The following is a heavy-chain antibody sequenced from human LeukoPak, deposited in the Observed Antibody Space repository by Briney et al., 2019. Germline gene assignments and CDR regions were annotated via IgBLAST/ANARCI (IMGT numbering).Heavy chain of an antibody. CDR1: GGSIRSSRPY. CDR2: SDYFGRA. Sequence: SETLSLTCAVSGGSIRSSRPYWGWLPQSPGKGLEWIVSSDYFGRAYYRPFLRSRASISTVTSKKQSSLDLTSVTDTDTALYYCATHDEGSYFESWGQGTLVTVSS. D-gene: IGHD3-10*01. J-gene: IGHJ4*02. CDR3: ATHDEGSYFES. V-gene: IGHV4-39*01.